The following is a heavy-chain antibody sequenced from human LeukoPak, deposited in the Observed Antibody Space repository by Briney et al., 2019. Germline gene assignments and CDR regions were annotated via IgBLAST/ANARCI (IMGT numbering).Heavy chain of an antibody. D-gene: IGHD3-10*01. V-gene: IGHV1-8*03. J-gene: IGHJ6*03. CDR2: MNPNSGNT. CDR3: ARRGGHITMVRGVIIDGGYYMDV. CDR1: GYTFTNYD. Sequence: ASVTVSCKASGYTFTNYDINWVRQATGQGLEWMGWMNPNSGNTGYAQKFQGRVTITRNTSISTAYMELSSLRSEDTAVYYCARRGGHITMVRGVIIDGGYYMDVWGKGTTVTVSS.